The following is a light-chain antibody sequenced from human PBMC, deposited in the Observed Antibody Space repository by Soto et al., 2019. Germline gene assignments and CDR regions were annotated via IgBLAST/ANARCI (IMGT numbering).Light chain of an antibody. J-gene: IGKJ4*01. CDR1: QDISNY. Sequence: DIQMTQSQSSLSASVGDRVTITCQASQDISNYLNWYQQKPGKAPKLLIYDASNLETGVPSRFSGSGSGTDITFTISSLQPEDIATYYCQQYDNLPLTFGGGTKAEIK. V-gene: IGKV1-33*01. CDR3: QQYDNLPLT. CDR2: DAS.